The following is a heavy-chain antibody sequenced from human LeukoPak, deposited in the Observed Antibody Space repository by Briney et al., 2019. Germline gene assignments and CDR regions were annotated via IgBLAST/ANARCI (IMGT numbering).Heavy chain of an antibody. CDR2: INHSGST. Sequence: SETLSLTCAVYGGSFSGYYWSWIRQPPGKGLEWIGEINHSGSTNYNPSLKSRVTISVDTSKNQFSLKLSSVTAADTAVYYCARVLCRYSSSEALCFRTTKGLDYWGQGTLVTVSS. J-gene: IGHJ4*02. CDR3: ARVLCRYSSSEALCFRTTKGLDY. D-gene: IGHD6-13*01. V-gene: IGHV4-34*01. CDR1: GGSFSGYY.